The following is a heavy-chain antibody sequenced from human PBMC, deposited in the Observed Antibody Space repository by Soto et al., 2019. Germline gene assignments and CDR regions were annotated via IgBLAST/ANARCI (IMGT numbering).Heavy chain of an antibody. V-gene: IGHV4-59*01. D-gene: IGHD6-13*01. CDR2: IYYSGST. Sequence: QVQLQESGPGLVKPSETLSLTCTVSAGSINNYYWSWIRQPPGKGLEWIGNIYYSGSTNYNPSLKRRVTMSVDTSKYQFSLKLNSVTPADTAVYFCARAGVAAAGRIDYWGQGALVIVSS. CDR1: AGSINNYY. CDR3: ARAGVAAAGRIDY. J-gene: IGHJ4*02.